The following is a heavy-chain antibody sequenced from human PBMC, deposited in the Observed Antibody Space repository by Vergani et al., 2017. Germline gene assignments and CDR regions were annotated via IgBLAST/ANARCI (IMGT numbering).Heavy chain of an antibody. D-gene: IGHD3-9*01. Sequence: QVQLVQSGAEVKKPGASVKVSCKASGYTFTSYYMHWVRQAPGQGLEWMGIINPSGGSTSYAQKFQGRVPMTRDTSTSTVYMELSSLRSEDTAVYYCARDFGYYDILTGYYVPSPSDYWGQGTLVTVSS. J-gene: IGHJ4*02. V-gene: IGHV1-46*01. CDR2: INPSGGST. CDR3: ARDFGYYDILTGYYVPSPSDY. CDR1: GYTFTSYY.